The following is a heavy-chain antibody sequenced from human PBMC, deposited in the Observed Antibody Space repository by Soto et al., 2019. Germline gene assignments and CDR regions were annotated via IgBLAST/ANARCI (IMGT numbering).Heavy chain of an antibody. CDR2: ISSSSSYI. Sequence: GGSLRLSCAASGFTFSSYSMNWVRQAPGKGLEWVSSISSSSSYIYYADSVKGRFTISRDNAKNSLYLQMNGLRAGDTAVYYCARDRVRSSFRAWPDTFDYWGQGTLVTVSS. CDR1: GFTFSSYS. J-gene: IGHJ4*02. CDR3: ARDRVRSSFRAWPDTFDY. V-gene: IGHV3-21*01.